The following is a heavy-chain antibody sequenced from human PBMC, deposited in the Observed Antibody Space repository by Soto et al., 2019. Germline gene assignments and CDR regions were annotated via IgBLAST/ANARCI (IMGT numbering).Heavy chain of an antibody. CDR1: GGSISSGGYY. J-gene: IGHJ5*02. Sequence: QVQLQESGPGLVKPSQTLSLTCTVSGGSISSGGYYWSWIRQHPGKGLEWIGYLYYSGSTCYTPSLKSRVTISVDTSQNQFSLKLSSVTAADTAVYYCARVLRGYRNAIALNWFDPWGQGTLVTVSS. CDR3: ARVLRGYRNAIALNWFDP. V-gene: IGHV4-31*03. CDR2: LYYSGST. D-gene: IGHD5-18*01.